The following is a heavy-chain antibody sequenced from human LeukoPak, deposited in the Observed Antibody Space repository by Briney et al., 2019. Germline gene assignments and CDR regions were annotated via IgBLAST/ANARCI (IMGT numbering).Heavy chain of an antibody. Sequence: GRSLRLSCAASGFTFRSYAMHWVRQAPGKGLEWVALISYDGSNKYYGDSVKGRFTISRDNSENTLHLQMNSLRAEDTAVYYCARIPKTTYFDYWGQGTLVTVSS. CDR1: GFTFRSYA. CDR2: ISYDGSNK. V-gene: IGHV3-30*14. CDR3: ARIPKTTYFDY. D-gene: IGHD1-14*01. J-gene: IGHJ4*02.